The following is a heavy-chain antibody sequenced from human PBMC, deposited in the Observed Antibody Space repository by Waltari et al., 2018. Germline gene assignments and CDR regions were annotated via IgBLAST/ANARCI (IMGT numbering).Heavy chain of an antibody. CDR3: AMTERYYDFWSGYPSAEYFQH. Sequence: EVQLVESGGGGVQPGGFLRLSCAASGFTFSSYWMSWVRQAPGKGRECVANIKQDGREKYYVDSVKGRFTISRAHAKNSLYLQMNSLRAEDTAVYYCAMTERYYDFWSGYPSAEYFQHWGQGTLVTVSS. CDR2: IKQDGREK. D-gene: IGHD3-3*01. V-gene: IGHV3-7*01. CDR1: GFTFSSYW. J-gene: IGHJ1*01.